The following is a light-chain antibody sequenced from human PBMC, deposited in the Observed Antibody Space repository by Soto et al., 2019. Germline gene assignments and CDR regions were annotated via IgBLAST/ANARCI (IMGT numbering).Light chain of an antibody. Sequence: IVLTQSPGTLSLSPGERATLSCRASQSVSSSYLAWYQQKPGQAPRLLIYGASSRATGIPDRFSGSGSGTDFTRTISRLEPEDFAVYYCQQYGSSLLTFGGGTKVEIK. V-gene: IGKV3-20*01. CDR3: QQYGSSLLT. CDR1: QSVSSSY. CDR2: GAS. J-gene: IGKJ4*01.